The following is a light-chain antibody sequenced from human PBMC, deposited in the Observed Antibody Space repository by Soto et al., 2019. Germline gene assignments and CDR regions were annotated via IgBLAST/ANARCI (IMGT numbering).Light chain of an antibody. V-gene: IGKV4-1*01. J-gene: IGKJ3*01. Sequence: DIVMTQSPDSLAVSLGERATINCKSSQSVLYDSNNKNYLAWYQQKPGQPPKLLIYWASTRESGVPDRFRGSGSGTDFTLTISSLQAEDVAVYYCQQYYSIPFTFGPRTRVDI. CDR1: QSVLYDSNNKNY. CDR3: QQYYSIPFT. CDR2: WAS.